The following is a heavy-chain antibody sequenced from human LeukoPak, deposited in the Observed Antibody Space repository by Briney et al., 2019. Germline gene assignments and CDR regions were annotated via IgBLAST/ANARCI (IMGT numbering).Heavy chain of an antibody. Sequence: PSETLSLTCTVSGGSISNYYWSWIRQPPGKGLEWIGYFYYSGSTSYNPSLKSRVTISVDTSKNQFSLKLSSVTAADTAVYYCARIDRIAAASRRWFDPWGQGTLVTVSS. CDR2: FYYSGST. V-gene: IGHV4-59*08. CDR3: ARIDRIAAASRRWFDP. CDR1: GGSISNYY. J-gene: IGHJ5*02. D-gene: IGHD6-13*01.